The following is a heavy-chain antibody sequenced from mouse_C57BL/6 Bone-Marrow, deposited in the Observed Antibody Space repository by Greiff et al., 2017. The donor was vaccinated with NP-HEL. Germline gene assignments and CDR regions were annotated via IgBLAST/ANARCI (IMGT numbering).Heavy chain of an antibody. Sequence: VQLQQPGAELVRPGSSVKLSCKASGYTFTSYWMHWVKQRHIQGLEWIGNIDPSDSETHYNQKFKDKATLTVDKSSSPAYMPLSSLTSEDSAVYYCARGLLLRSGYFDDRGKGTTLTVST. D-gene: IGHD1-1*01. J-gene: IGHJ2*01. CDR2: IDPSDSET. CDR3: ARGLLLRSGYFDD. V-gene: IGHV1-52*01. CDR1: GYTFTSYW.